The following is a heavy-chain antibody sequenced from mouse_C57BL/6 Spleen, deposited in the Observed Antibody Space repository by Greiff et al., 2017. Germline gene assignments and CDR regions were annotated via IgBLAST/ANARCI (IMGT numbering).Heavy chain of an antibody. CDR2: IDPEDGET. D-gene: IGHD2-3*01. Sequence: VHVKQSGAELVKPGASVKLSCTASGFNIKDYYMHWVKQRTEQGLEWIGRIDPEDGETKYAPKFQGKATITADTSSNTAYLQLSSLTSEDTAVYYCARSDDGYYWYFDVWGTGTTVTVSS. J-gene: IGHJ1*03. CDR3: ARSDDGYYWYFDV. V-gene: IGHV14-2*01. CDR1: GFNIKDYY.